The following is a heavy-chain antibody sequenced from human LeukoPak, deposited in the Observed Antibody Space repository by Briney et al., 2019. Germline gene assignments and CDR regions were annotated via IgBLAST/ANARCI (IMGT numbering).Heavy chain of an antibody. J-gene: IGHJ4*02. CDR1: GFTFSSYW. Sequence: GGSLRLSCAASGFTFSSYWMSRVRQAPGKGLEWVANIKQDGSEKYYVDSVKGRFTISRDNAKNSLYLQMNSLRAEDTAVYYCARDGPYYDFWSGYYSYYFDYWGQGTLVTVSS. D-gene: IGHD3-3*01. CDR2: IKQDGSEK. CDR3: ARDGPYYDFWSGYYSYYFDY. V-gene: IGHV3-7*01.